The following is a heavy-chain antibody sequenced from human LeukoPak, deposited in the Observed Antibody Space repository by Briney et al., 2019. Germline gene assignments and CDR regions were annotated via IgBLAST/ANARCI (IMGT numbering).Heavy chain of an antibody. CDR1: GFTVSSNY. V-gene: IGHV3-66*01. CDR2: IYSGGST. Sequence: GGSLRLSCAASGFTVSSNYMSWVRQAPGKGLEWVSVIYSGGSTYYADSVKGRFTISRDNSKNTLYLQMNSLKAEDTAVYYCATSIRYSSSYWGQGTLVTVSS. CDR3: ATSIRYSSSY. J-gene: IGHJ4*02. D-gene: IGHD6-13*01.